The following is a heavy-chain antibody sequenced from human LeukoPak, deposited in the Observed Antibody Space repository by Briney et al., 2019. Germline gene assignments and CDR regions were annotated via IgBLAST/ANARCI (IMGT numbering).Heavy chain of an antibody. V-gene: IGHV4-61*02. CDR3: ARMRLTGGGYYHRADAFDI. CDR1: GDSISSDDHY. Sequence: SETLSLTCTVSGDSISSDDHYWSWIRQPAGKGLEWIGRFSASGNSNYNPSLKSRVTMSVDTSKNQFSLKLNSVTAADTAVYYCARMRLTGGGYYHRADAFDIWGQGIMVTVSS. D-gene: IGHD3-3*01. CDR2: FSASGNS. J-gene: IGHJ3*02.